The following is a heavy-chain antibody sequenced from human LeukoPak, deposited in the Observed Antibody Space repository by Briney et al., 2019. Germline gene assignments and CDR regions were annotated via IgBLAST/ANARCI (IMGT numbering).Heavy chain of an antibody. J-gene: IGHJ4*02. V-gene: IGHV3-7*01. CDR2: INHNGNVN. Sequence: GGSLRLSCAASGFTFSSYWMNWARQAPGKGLEWVASINHNGNVNYYVDSVKGRFTISRDNAKNSLYLQMNSLRAEDTAVYYCARTSGWYSMEIYYYFDYWGQGTLVTVSS. CDR1: GFTFSSYW. CDR3: ARTSGWYSMEIYYYFDY. D-gene: IGHD6-19*01.